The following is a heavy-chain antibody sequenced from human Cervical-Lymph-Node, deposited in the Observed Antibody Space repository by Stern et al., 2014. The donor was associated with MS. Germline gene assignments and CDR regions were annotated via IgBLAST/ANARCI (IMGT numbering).Heavy chain of an antibody. D-gene: IGHD1-1*01. CDR2: IYHSGTT. CDR1: GGSISDNNW. V-gene: IGHV4-4*02. CDR3: VRTTGFNWLDP. J-gene: IGHJ5*02. Sequence: VQLVESGPGLVKPSGTLSLTCAVSGGSISDNNWWTWVRKPPGKGLEGIGEIYHSGTTNYKTSLKSRVTISLDKSKNHFSLNLSSVTAADTAVYYCVRTTGFNWLDPWGQGTLVIVSS.